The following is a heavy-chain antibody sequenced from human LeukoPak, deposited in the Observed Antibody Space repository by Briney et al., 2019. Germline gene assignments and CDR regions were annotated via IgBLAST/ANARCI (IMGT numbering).Heavy chain of an antibody. Sequence: GGSLRLSCAAPGFTFSSYAMSWVRQAPGKGLEWVSSISGSGGSTYYADSVKGRFTISRDSSKNTLYLQMNSLRAEDTAVYYCAKALRVAAARYYFDYWGQGTLVTVSS. CDR2: ISGSGGST. V-gene: IGHV3-23*01. CDR3: AKALRVAAARYYFDY. J-gene: IGHJ4*02. D-gene: IGHD6-13*01. CDR1: GFTFSSYA.